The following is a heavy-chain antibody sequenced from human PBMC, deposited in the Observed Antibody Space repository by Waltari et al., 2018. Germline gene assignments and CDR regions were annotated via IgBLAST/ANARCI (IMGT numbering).Heavy chain of an antibody. D-gene: IGHD3-22*01. J-gene: IGHJ4*02. V-gene: IGHV1-2*02. CDR1: GYTFTGYY. Sequence: QVQLVQSGAEVKKPGASVKVSCKASGYTFTGYYMHWVRQAPGQGLEWMGWINPNSGGTNYAQKFQGRVTMTRDTSISTAYMELSRLRSDDTAVYYCARVSMIVVVIASYYFDYWGQGTLVTVSS. CDR2: INPNSGGT. CDR3: ARVSMIVVVIASYYFDY.